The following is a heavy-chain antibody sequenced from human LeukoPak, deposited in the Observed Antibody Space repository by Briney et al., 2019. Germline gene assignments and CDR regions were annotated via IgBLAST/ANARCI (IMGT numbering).Heavy chain of an antibody. CDR3: ATGVDVLRYFAWSRPLECDYYGMDV. CDR2: IIPIFGTA. J-gene: IGHJ6*02. CDR1: GGTFTSYA. Sequence: GSSVKVSCKASGGTFTSYAISWVRQAPGQGLEWMGGIIPIFGTANYAQKFQGSVTITADESTSTAYMELSSLRSEDTAVYYCATGVDVLRYFAWSRPLECDYYGMDVWGQGTTVTVSS. D-gene: IGHD3-9*01. V-gene: IGHV1-69*01.